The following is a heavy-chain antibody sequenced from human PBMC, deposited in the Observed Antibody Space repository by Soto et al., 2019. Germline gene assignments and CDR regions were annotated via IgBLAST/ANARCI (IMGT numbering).Heavy chain of an antibody. CDR3: AHLIIAARRKVGFDY. Sequence: TLSLTCTVSGGSSSSYYWSWVRQPPGKALEWLALIYWNDDKRYSPSLKSRLTITKDTSKNQVVLTMTNMDPVDTATYYCAHLIIAARRKVGFDYWGQGTLVTVSS. CDR1: GGSSSSYYW. V-gene: IGHV2-5*01. CDR2: IYWNDDK. J-gene: IGHJ4*02. D-gene: IGHD6-6*01.